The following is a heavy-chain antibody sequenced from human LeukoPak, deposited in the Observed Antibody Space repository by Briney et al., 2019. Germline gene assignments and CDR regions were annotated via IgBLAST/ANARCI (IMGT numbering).Heavy chain of an antibody. CDR3: ARDPPFIKGSGYAAGYFDY. CDR2: INPSGGST. CDR1: GYTFTSYY. V-gene: IGHV1-46*01. Sequence: ASVKVSCKASGYTFTSYYMHWVRQAPGQGLEWMGIINPSGGSTSYAQKFQGRVTMTRDTSTSTVYMEPSSLRSEDTAVYYCARDPPFIKGSGYAAGYFDYWGQGTLVTVSS. J-gene: IGHJ4*02. D-gene: IGHD3-22*01.